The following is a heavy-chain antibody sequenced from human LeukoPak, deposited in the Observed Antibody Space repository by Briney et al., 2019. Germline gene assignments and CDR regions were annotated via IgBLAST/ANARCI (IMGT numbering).Heavy chain of an antibody. J-gene: IGHJ4*02. Sequence: ASVKVSFKASVYTFTGYYMHWVRQAPGQGIAWMGWINPNYGGTNYAQKFQGRVTMTRETSISTAYMELSRLRSDDTAVYYCASSSSTRYFVWLPTADYWGEGTLVTVSS. CDR2: INPNYGGT. V-gene: IGHV1-2*02. CDR1: VYTFTGYY. CDR3: ASSSSTRYFVWLPTADY. D-gene: IGHD3-9*01.